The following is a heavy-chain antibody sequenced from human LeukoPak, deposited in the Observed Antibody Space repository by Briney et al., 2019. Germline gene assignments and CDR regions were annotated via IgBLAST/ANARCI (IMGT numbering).Heavy chain of an antibody. CDR2: ISSSSSYI. CDR1: GSTFSSYS. J-gene: IGHJ6*02. Sequence: SGGSLRLSCAASGSTFSSYSMSWVRQAPGKGLEWVSSISSSSSYIYYADSVKGRFTISRDNAKNSLYLQMNSLRAEDTAVYYCARDLGRWYGMDVWGQGTTVTVSS. V-gene: IGHV3-21*01. CDR3: ARDLGRWYGMDV. D-gene: IGHD4-23*01.